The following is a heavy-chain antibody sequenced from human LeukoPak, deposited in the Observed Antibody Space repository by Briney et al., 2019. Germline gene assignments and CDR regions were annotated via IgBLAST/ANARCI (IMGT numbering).Heavy chain of an antibody. J-gene: IGHJ6*03. CDR1: GFTFSSYG. CDR3: ARVAVGNYYYYYMDV. V-gene: IGHV3-30*02. CDR2: IRYDGSNK. Sequence: GGSLRLSCAASGFTFSSYGTHWVRQAPGKGLEWVAFIRYDGSNKYYADSVKGRFTISRDNSKNTLYLQMNSLRAEDTAVYYCARVAVGNYYYYYMDVWGKGTTVTVSS. D-gene: IGHD2-21*01.